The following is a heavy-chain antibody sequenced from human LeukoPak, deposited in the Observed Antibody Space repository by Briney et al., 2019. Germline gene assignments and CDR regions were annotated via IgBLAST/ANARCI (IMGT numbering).Heavy chain of an antibody. CDR3: ARFCSDTSCYGY. CDR1: GFNFNIYW. D-gene: IGHD3-3*01. J-gene: IGHJ4*02. CDR2: IMEDGSET. Sequence: GGSLRLSCVASGFNFNIYWMTWVRQAPGKGLEWVANIMEDGSETYYVDSVKGRFTISRDNAEKSLNLQMNSLRAEDTAVYYCARFCSDTSCYGYWGQGALVTVSS. V-gene: IGHV3-7*01.